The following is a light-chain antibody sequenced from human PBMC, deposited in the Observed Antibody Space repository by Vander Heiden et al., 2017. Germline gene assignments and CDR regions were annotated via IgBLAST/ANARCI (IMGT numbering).Light chain of an antibody. J-gene: IGLJ1*01. V-gene: IGLV2-14*01. Sequence: QSALTQPASVSGSPGHSLTIPCTGTSSDVGGYNYVTWYQQHPGKAPKLMMHEVSNRPSGVSNRFSGSKSGNTASLTISGLQAEDEADYYCSSYTSSSTLYVFGTGTKVTVL. CDR3: SSYTSSSTLYV. CDR1: SSDVGGYNY. CDR2: EVS.